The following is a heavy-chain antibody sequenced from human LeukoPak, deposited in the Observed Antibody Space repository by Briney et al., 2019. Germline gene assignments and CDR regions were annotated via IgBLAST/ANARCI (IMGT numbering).Heavy chain of an antibody. V-gene: IGHV6-1*01. CDR3: ASDKDGFDAFDI. Sequence: SQTLSLTCAISGDSFSSNSAAWNWIRQSPSRGLEWLGRTYYRSKWYDNYALSVKSRITIHPDTSKNQFSLQLSSVTPEDTALYFCASDKDGFDAFDIWGQGTMVTVSS. D-gene: IGHD5-24*01. CDR2: TYYRSKWYD. J-gene: IGHJ3*02. CDR1: GDSFSSNSAA.